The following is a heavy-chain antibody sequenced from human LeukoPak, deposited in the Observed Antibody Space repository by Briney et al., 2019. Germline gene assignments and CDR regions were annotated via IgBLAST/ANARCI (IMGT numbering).Heavy chain of an antibody. CDR2: ISGNSANI. Sequence: GGSLRLSCAASGFTFSSYNMNWVRQAPQKGLEWISSISGNSANIFYADSVKGRFTISRDNAKNSLYLQINSVRDDDTAVYYCVRIPNSANFPNWFDPWGQGTLVTVSS. V-gene: IGHV3-21*01. CDR3: VRIPNSANFPNWFDP. J-gene: IGHJ5*02. D-gene: IGHD2/OR15-2a*01. CDR1: GFTFSSYN.